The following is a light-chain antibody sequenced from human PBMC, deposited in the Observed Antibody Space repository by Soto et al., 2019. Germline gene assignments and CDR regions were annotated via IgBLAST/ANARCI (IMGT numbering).Light chain of an antibody. Sequence: QSALTQPASLSGSPGQSITISCTGTTSDLGGYNYVSWYQQHPGKVPKLMIYEVSNRPSGVSNRFSGSKSGNTASLTISGLQAEDEAAYYCFSYTTSSATYVFGTGTKVTV. CDR3: FSYTTSSATYV. CDR1: TSDLGGYNY. V-gene: IGLV2-14*01. CDR2: EVS. J-gene: IGLJ1*01.